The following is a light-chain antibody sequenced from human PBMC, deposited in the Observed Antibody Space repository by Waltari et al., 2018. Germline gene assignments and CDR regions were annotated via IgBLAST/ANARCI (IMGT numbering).Light chain of an antibody. V-gene: IGLV2-14*01. CDR3: NSYAGSNSVL. J-gene: IGLJ2*01. Sequence: QSALTQPASVSGSPGQSITISCSGTDSDVGAYDFVSWYQQHPGKAPHLIIYAVSNRPSGISKRFSASKSGNTASLTISGLQAEDEADYYCNSYAGSNSVLFGAGTKLTVL. CDR1: DSDVGAYDF. CDR2: AVS.